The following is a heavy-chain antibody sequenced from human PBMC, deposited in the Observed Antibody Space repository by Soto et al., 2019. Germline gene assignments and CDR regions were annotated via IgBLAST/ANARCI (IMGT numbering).Heavy chain of an antibody. Sequence: ASGKVSCKASGYSFTSYDINWVRQATGQGLEWMGWMNPNSGNTGYAQKFQGRVTMTRNTSISTAYMELSSLRSEDTAVYYCARGSIAAADIYYYYGMDVWGQGTTVNVSS. D-gene: IGHD6-13*01. V-gene: IGHV1-8*01. CDR1: GYSFTSYD. CDR3: ARGSIAAADIYYYYGMDV. CDR2: MNPNSGNT. J-gene: IGHJ6*02.